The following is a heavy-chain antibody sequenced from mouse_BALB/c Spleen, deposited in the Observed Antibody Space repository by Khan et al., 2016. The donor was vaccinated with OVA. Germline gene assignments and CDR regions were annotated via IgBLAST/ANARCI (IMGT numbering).Heavy chain of an antibody. Sequence: EVELVESGPGLVKPSQSLSLTCTVTGYSITSDYAWNWIRQFPGNKLEWMGSINYSGSTNYNPSLKSRISITRDTSKNQFFPQLNSVTTEDTATYYCARDGSRYNYAMDYWGQGTAGTVSS. V-gene: IGHV3-2*02. D-gene: IGHD2-3*01. CDR1: GYSITSDYA. J-gene: IGHJ4*01. CDR2: INYSGST. CDR3: ARDGSRYNYAMDY.